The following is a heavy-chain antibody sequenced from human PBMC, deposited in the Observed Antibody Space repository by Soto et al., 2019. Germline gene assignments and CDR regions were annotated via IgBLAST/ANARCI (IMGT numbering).Heavy chain of an antibody. CDR1: GGSISSYY. J-gene: IGHJ5*02. CDR3: ARARLSRSWWFDP. CDR2: IYYSGST. D-gene: IGHD3-10*01. V-gene: IGHV4-59*01. Sequence: SETLSLTCTGSGGSISSYYWSWIRQPPGKGLEWIGYIYYSGSTNYNPSLKSRVTISVDTSKNQFSLKLTSVTAADTAVYYCARARLSRSWWFDPWGQGTLVTVSS.